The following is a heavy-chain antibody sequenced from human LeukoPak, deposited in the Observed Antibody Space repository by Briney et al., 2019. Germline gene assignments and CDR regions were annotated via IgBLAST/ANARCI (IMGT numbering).Heavy chain of an antibody. D-gene: IGHD3-22*01. CDR3: ARVPTSSGYPFDY. CDR1: GFTFSSYW. Sequence: GGSLRLSCAASGFTFSSYWMHRVRQAPGKGLVWVSRINSDGSSTSYADSVKGRFTISRDNAKNTLYLQMNSLRAEDTAVYYCARVPTSSGYPFDYWGQGTLVTVSS. V-gene: IGHV3-74*01. J-gene: IGHJ4*02. CDR2: INSDGSST.